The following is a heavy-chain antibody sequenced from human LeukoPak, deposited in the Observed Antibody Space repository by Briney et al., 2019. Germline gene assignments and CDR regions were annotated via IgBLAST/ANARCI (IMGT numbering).Heavy chain of an antibody. CDR2: SRAYNGNT. CDR3: ARDGGKYYYDSSGYPHDAFDI. J-gene: IGHJ3*02. V-gene: IGHV1-18*01. Sequence: ASVRVSYTASRSTFTTYVISWVREAPGHGLEWMGWSRAYNGNTNYAQKLQGRVTMTTDTSTSTAYMELRSLRSDDTAVYYCARDGGKYYYDSSGYPHDAFDIWGQGTMVTVSS. D-gene: IGHD3-22*01. CDR1: RSTFTTYV.